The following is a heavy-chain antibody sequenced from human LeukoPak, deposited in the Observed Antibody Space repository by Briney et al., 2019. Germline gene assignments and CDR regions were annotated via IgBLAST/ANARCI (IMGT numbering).Heavy chain of an antibody. V-gene: IGHV3-33*01. J-gene: IGHJ4*02. CDR2: IWSDGSTR. CDR3: ARESIVVVPEDTGTFDY. D-gene: IGHD2-2*01. Sequence: PGGSLRLSCAASGFTYSSYGMHWVRQAPGKGLEWVAVIWSDGSTRYYADSVRGRFTISRDNSMNTVFPQVDSLRAEDTAVYFCARESIVVVPEDTGTFDYWGQGTLVTVSS. CDR1: GFTYSSYG.